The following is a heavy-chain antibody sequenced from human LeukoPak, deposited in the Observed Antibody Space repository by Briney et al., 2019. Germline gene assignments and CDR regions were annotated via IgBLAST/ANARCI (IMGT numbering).Heavy chain of an antibody. Sequence: PSETLSLTCTVSGGSISSSSYYWGWIRQPPGKGLEWIGSIYYSGSTYYNPSLKSRVTISVDTSKNQFSLKLSSVTAADTAVYYCARDSCCSTSCYKELDYWGQGTLVTVSS. V-gene: IGHV4-39*07. D-gene: IGHD2-2*02. CDR2: IYYSGST. CDR1: GGSISSSSYY. J-gene: IGHJ4*02. CDR3: ARDSCCSTSCYKELDY.